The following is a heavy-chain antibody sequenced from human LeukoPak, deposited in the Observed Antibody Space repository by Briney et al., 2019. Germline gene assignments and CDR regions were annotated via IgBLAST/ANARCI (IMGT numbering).Heavy chain of an antibody. J-gene: IGHJ6*04. D-gene: IGHD3-10*02. CDR1: GFTFSDNY. CDR2: ISSSGSTI. Sequence: GGSLRLSCAASGFTFSDNYMTWVRQAPGKGLEWVSYISSSGSTIYYADSVKGRFTISRDNAKNSLYLQMNSLRAEDTAVYYCAQLGITMIGGVWGKGTTVTISS. V-gene: IGHV3-11*04. CDR3: AQLGITMIGGV.